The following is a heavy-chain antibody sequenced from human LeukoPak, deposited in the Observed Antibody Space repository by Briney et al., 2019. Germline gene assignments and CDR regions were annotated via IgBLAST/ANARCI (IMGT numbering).Heavy chain of an antibody. V-gene: IGHV4-4*07. Sequence: SETLSLTCTVSGGSITNYYWNWIRQPAGKGLEWIGRIHSSGRTNYNPSLKSRVTVSVDTSKNQFSLNLTSATAADTAVYYCARNPPNFLDAFDVWDQGTMITVSS. J-gene: IGHJ3*01. CDR2: IHSSGRT. CDR1: GGSITNYY. CDR3: ARNPPNFLDAFDV.